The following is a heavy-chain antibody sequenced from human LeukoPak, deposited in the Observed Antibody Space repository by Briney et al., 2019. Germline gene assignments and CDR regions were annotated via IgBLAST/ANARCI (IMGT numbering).Heavy chain of an antibody. CDR3: ASAGELLWFGELFR. Sequence: EASVKVSCKASGYTFTIYAMHWVRQAPGQRLEWMGWINAGNGNTKYSQKFQGRVTITRDTSASTAYMELSSLRSEDTAVYYCASAGELLWFGELFRWGQGTLVTVSS. CDR2: INAGNGNT. J-gene: IGHJ4*02. CDR1: GYTFTIYA. V-gene: IGHV1-3*01. D-gene: IGHD3-10*01.